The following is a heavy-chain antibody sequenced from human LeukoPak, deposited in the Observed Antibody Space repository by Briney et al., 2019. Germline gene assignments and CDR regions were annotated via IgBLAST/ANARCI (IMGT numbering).Heavy chain of an antibody. Sequence: GGALRLSCAASGFTFSSYGMSWVRQAPGKGLEGVSTISGRLDNTSYADSVNGLFTISRNNSKTTLYLQMNRLRAEETAVYYCAKDPNFYYCMDAWGKGTTVTISS. V-gene: IGHV3-23*01. CDR1: GFTFSSYG. J-gene: IGHJ6*03. CDR2: ISGRLDNT. CDR3: AKDPNFYYCMDA.